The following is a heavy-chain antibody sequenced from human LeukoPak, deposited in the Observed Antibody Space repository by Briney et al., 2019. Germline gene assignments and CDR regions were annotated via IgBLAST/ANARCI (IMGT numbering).Heavy chain of an antibody. J-gene: IGHJ2*01. CDR1: GFTFSHYG. V-gene: IGHV3-30*03. CDR3: ARRIAGTATGGYFEP. D-gene: IGHD6-19*01. Sequence: PGGSLRLSCAASGFTFSHYGLHWVRQAPGKGLEWVALISYDGGNKNHADSVRGRFTISRDNSKNTLYLQMNSLRAEDTAVYYCARRIAGTATGGYFEPWGRGTLVSVSS. CDR2: ISYDGGNK.